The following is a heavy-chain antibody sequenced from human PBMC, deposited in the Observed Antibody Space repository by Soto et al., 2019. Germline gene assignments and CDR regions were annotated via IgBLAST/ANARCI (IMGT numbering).Heavy chain of an antibody. CDR1: GYSFTSYW. CDR3: ARLPQTYCGGDCYPYYFDY. CDR2: IDPSDSYT. Sequence: GESLKISCKGSGYSFTSYWISWVRQMPGKGLEWMWRIDPSDSYTNYSPSFQGHVTISADKSISTAYLQWSSLKASDTAMYYCARLPQTYCGGDCYPYYFDYWGQGTLVTVS. V-gene: IGHV5-10-1*01. D-gene: IGHD2-21*02. J-gene: IGHJ4*02.